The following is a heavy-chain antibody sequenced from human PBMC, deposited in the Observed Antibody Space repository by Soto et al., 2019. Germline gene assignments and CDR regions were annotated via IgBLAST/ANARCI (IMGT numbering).Heavy chain of an antibody. D-gene: IGHD4-17*01. CDR2: ISSSSSYI. J-gene: IGHJ3*02. Sequence: EVQLVESGGGLVKPGGSLRLSCAASGFTFSSYSMNWVRQAPGKGLEWVSSISSSSSYIYYADSVKGRFTISRDNAKNSLYLQMNSLRAEDTAVYYCARGLRPDYDDAFDIWGQGTMVTVSS. V-gene: IGHV3-21*01. CDR1: GFTFSSYS. CDR3: ARGLRPDYDDAFDI.